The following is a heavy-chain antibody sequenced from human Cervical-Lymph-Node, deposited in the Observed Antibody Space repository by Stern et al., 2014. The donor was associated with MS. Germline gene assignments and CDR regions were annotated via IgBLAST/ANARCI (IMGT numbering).Heavy chain of an antibody. Sequence: QLQLQESGPGLVKPSQTLSLTCTVSGDSISSGVYYWSWIRQHPGKGLELIGYIYFTGNTNYNPSLKSRVTISQDTSKNQFSLKLTSVTAADTAVYFCARLRRSSVEFDPWGQGTLVTVSS. CDR1: GDSISSGVYY. CDR2: IYFTGNT. V-gene: IGHV4-31*03. CDR3: ARLRRSSVEFDP. J-gene: IGHJ5*02. D-gene: IGHD2-15*01.